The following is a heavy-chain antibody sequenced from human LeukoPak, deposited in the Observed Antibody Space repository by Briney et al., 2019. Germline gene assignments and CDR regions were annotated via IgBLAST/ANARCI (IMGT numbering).Heavy chain of an antibody. CDR1: GGSISSYY. D-gene: IGHD3-10*01. Sequence: SETLSLTCTVSGGSISSYYWSWIRQPPGKGLEWIGYIYYSGSTNYNPSLKSRVTISVDTSKNQFSLKLSSVTAADTAVYYCARGMARFGEFDYWGQGTLVTVSS. V-gene: IGHV4-59*01. J-gene: IGHJ4*02. CDR3: ARGMARFGEFDY. CDR2: IYYSGST.